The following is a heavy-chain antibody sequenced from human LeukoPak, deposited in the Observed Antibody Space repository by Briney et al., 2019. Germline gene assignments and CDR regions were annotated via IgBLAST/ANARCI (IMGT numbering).Heavy chain of an antibody. Sequence: GGSLRLSCAASGFTFSSYGMSWVRQAPGKGLEWVSAISGSGGSTYYADSVKGRFTISRDNSKNTLYLQMNSLRAEDTAVYYCSVSPKYYYDSSGYYNTSFDYWGQGTLVTVSS. D-gene: IGHD3-22*01. J-gene: IGHJ4*02. CDR2: ISGSGGST. CDR3: SVSPKYYYDSSGYYNTSFDY. V-gene: IGHV3-23*01. CDR1: GFTFSSYG.